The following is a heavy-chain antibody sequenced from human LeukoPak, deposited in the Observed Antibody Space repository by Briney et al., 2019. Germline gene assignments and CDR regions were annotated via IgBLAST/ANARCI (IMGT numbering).Heavy chain of an antibody. V-gene: IGHV3-53*01. CDR1: GFTFSSCS. J-gene: IGHJ4*02. D-gene: IGHD4-23*01. CDR3: ARRAGGYSHPYDY. Sequence: GGSLRLSCAASGFTFSSCSMNWVRLAPGKGLEWVSLIYSGGTTYYADSVKGRFTISRDNSKNTLYLQMNSLRAEDTAVYYCARRAGGYSHPYDYWGQGILVTVSS. CDR2: IYSGGTT.